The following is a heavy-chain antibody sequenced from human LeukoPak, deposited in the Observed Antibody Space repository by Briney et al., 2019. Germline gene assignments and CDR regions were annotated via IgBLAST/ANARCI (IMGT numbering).Heavy chain of an antibody. CDR1: GGSISSGGYY. V-gene: IGHV4-31*03. CDR2: IYYSGST. D-gene: IGHD1-26*01. CDR3: ARGTGRELGLAFDY. J-gene: IGHJ4*02. Sequence: SETLSLTCTVSGGSISSGGYYWSWIRQHPGKGLEWIGYIYYSGSTYYNPSLKSRVTISVDTSKNQFSLKLSSVTAADTAVYYCARGTGRELGLAFDYWGQGTLVTVSS.